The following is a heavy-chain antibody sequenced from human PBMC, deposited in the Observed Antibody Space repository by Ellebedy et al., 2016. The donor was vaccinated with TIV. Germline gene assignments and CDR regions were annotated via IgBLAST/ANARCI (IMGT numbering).Heavy chain of an antibody. CDR3: ARSFYYDSSGLTDY. Sequence: GESLKISXAASGFTFSSYWMSWVRQAPGKGLEWVANIKQDGSEKYYVDSVKGRFTISRDNAKNSLYLQMNSLRAEDTAVYYCARSFYYDSSGLTDYWGQGTLVTVSS. J-gene: IGHJ4*02. CDR1: GFTFSSYW. V-gene: IGHV3-7*03. D-gene: IGHD3-22*01. CDR2: IKQDGSEK.